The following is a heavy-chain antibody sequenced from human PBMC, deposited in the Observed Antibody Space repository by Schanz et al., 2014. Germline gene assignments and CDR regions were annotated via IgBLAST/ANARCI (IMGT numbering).Heavy chain of an antibody. CDR1: GGSFSGYY. CDR2: ISHSGDT. Sequence: QVQLRQWGAGLLRPSETLSLTCAVYGGSFSGYYWTWIRQPPGKRLEWIGEISHSGDTNFNPSLKSRVTISVATSKCQFSLSMNSLTAADTAIYYCARMYIKLSQLSAFHYFDNWGPGTLVTVSS. CDR3: ARMYIKLSQLSAFHYFDN. J-gene: IGHJ4*02. V-gene: IGHV4-34*01. D-gene: IGHD1-1*01.